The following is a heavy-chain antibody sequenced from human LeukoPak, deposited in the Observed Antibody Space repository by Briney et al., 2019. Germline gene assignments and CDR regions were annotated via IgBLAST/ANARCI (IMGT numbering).Heavy chain of an antibody. Sequence: SETLSLTCTVSGGSISSGGYYWSWIRQHPGKGLEWIGYIYYSGSTYYNPSLKSRVTISVDTSKNQFSLKLSSVTAADTAVYYCARERVDTAMVEEYYFDYRGQGTLVTVSS. J-gene: IGHJ4*02. V-gene: IGHV4-31*03. D-gene: IGHD5-18*01. CDR2: IYYSGST. CDR3: ARERVDTAMVEEYYFDY. CDR1: GGSISSGGYY.